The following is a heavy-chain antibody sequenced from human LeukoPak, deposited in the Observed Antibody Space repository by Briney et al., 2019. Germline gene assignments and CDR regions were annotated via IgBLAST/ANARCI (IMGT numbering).Heavy chain of an antibody. V-gene: IGHV3-30-3*01. Sequence: GRSLRLSCAASGFTFSSYAMHWVRQAPGKGLEWVAVISYDGSNKYYADSVKGRFTISRDNSKNTLYLQMNSLRAEDTAVYYCARDRYFDWFDAFDIWGQGTMVTVSS. CDR3: ARDRYFDWFDAFDI. CDR1: GFTFSSYA. D-gene: IGHD3-9*01. CDR2: ISYDGSNK. J-gene: IGHJ3*02.